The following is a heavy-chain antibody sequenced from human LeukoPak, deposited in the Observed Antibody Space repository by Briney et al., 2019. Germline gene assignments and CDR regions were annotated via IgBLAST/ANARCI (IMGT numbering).Heavy chain of an antibody. Sequence: GGSLRLSCAASGFTFSNYGMQWVRQAPGKGLEWVAVISHDGSTTFYADSVKGRFTISRDNSKNTLDLQMYSLKPEDTAVYYCTKEPNPYSSGWYFQYWGQGTLVTVSS. CDR3: TKEPNPYSSGWYFQY. J-gene: IGHJ1*01. D-gene: IGHD6-25*01. V-gene: IGHV3-30*18. CDR1: GFTFSNYG. CDR2: ISHDGSTT.